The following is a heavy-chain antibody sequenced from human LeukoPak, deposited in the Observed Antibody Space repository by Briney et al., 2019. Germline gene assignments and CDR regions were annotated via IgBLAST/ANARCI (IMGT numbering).Heavy chain of an antibody. V-gene: IGHV4-34*01. CDR1: GGSFSGYY. D-gene: IGHD6-13*01. CDR3: ARERLAASKYYYYYMDV. CDR2: INHSGST. Sequence: SETLSLTCAVYGGSFSGYYWSWIRQPPGKGLEWIGEINHSGSTNYNPSLKSRVTISVDTSMKQFFLKVSSVTAADTAVCYCARERLAASKYYYYYMDVWGKGTTVTVSS. J-gene: IGHJ6*03.